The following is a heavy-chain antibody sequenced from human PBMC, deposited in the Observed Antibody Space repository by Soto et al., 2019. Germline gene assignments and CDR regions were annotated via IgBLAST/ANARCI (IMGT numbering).Heavy chain of an antibody. D-gene: IGHD3-3*01. CDR1: GFTLSSYG. CDR3: AKSPGGYYSFDI. J-gene: IGHJ3*02. CDR2: ISYDGSNK. V-gene: IGHV3-30*18. Sequence: PVGSLRLSCAASGFTLSSYGMHWVRQAPGKGLEWVAVISYDGSNKYYADSVKGRFTISRDNSKNTLYLQMNSLRAEDTAVYYCAKSPGGYYSFDIWGQGTMVTVSS.